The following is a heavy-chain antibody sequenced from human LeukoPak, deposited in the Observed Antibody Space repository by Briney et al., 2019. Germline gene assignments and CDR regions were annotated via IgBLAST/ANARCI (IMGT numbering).Heavy chain of an antibody. V-gene: IGHV4-34*01. Sequence: SETLSLTCAVYGGSFSGYYWSWIRQPPGKGLEWIGEINHSGSTNYNPSLKSRVTISVDTSKNQFSLKLSSVTAADTAVYYCARVATATFDYWGQGTLSPSPQ. D-gene: IGHD5-24*01. CDR3: ARVATATFDY. CDR1: GGSFSGYY. J-gene: IGHJ4*02. CDR2: INHSGST.